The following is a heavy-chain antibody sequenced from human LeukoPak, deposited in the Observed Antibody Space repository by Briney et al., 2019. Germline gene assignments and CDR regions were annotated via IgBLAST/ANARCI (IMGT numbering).Heavy chain of an antibody. J-gene: IGHJ5*02. V-gene: IGHV3-30*18. CDR3: AKDHGSGSYYNPNWFDP. Sequence: GGSLRLSSAASGFTFSSYGMHWVRQAPGKGLERVAVISYDGSNKYYADSVKGRFTISRDNSKNTLYLQMNSLRAEDTAVYYCAKDHGSGSYYNPNWFDPWGQGTLVTVSS. D-gene: IGHD3-10*01. CDR2: ISYDGSNK. CDR1: GFTFSSYG.